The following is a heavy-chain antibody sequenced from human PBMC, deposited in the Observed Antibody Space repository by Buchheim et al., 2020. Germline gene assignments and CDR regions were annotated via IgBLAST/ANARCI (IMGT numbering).Heavy chain of an antibody. CDR1: GGAFSSFT. J-gene: IGHJ4*02. CDR3: ARAFSGSDSTLTRDS. V-gene: IGHV1-69*02. Sequence: QVQLVQSGPEVKPPGSSVRVSCKASGGAFSSFTISWVRQAPGQGLEWMGRIFPILGVTNYAQNFQGRVTITADRSMTTVYMDLSALISDDTAVYYCARAFSGSDSTLTRDSWGLGTL. D-gene: IGHD3-22*01. CDR2: IFPILGVT.